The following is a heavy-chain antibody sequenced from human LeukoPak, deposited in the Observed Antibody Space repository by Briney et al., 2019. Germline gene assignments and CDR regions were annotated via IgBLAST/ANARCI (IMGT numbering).Heavy chain of an antibody. Sequence: GGNLRLYCAGYGFTFSSNWMRWVGQAQGKGGEWVANIKQDGREKYYVDTGKGRFTMYRENAKKTLYLQMNSLRAEDTAVYYCARSSSGSGGYYMDVWGKGTTVTVSS. V-gene: IGHV3-7*01. CDR1: GFTFSSNW. D-gene: IGHD1-26*01. J-gene: IGHJ6*03. CDR2: IKQDGREK. CDR3: ARSSSGSGGYYMDV.